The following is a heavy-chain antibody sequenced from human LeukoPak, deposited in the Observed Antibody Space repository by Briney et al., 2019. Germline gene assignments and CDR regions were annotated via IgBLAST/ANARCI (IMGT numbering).Heavy chain of an antibody. J-gene: IGHJ3*02. CDR3: ARGVAEDAFDI. D-gene: IGHD3-3*01. CDR1: GASISSSSYY. Sequence: SETLSPTCTVSGASISSSSYYWGWIRQPPGKGLEWIGSIYYSGSTYYNPSLKSRVTISVDTSKNQFSLKLSSVTAADTAVYYCARGVAEDAFDIWGQGTMVTVSS. CDR2: IYYSGST. V-gene: IGHV4-39*07.